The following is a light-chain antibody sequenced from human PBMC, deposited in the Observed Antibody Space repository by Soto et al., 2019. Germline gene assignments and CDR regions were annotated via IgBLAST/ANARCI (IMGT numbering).Light chain of an antibody. Sequence: ETVLTQSPGTLSLSPGERATLSCRASQSVSSSYLAWYQQKPSQAPRLLIYDASSRATGIPDRFSGSGSGTDFTITISRLEPEDFAVYYCQQYVRSPPSWTFGQGTKVEIK. V-gene: IGKV3-20*01. CDR2: DAS. CDR3: QQYVRSPPSWT. J-gene: IGKJ1*01. CDR1: QSVSSSY.